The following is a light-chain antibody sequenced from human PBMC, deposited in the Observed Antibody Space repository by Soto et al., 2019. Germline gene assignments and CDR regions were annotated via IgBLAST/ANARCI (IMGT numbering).Light chain of an antibody. Sequence: AIRMTQSPSSLSASTGDRVTITCRASQGISSYLAGYQQKPGKAPKLLIYAASTLQSGVPSRFSGSGSGTDFTLTISCLQSEDFATYYCQQYYTSPLTFGQGTKVEIK. J-gene: IGKJ1*01. CDR2: AAS. CDR1: QGISSY. V-gene: IGKV1-8*01. CDR3: QQYYTSPLT.